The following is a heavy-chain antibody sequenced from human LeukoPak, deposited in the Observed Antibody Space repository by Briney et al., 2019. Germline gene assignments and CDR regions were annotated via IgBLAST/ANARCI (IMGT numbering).Heavy chain of an antibody. CDR1: GFTFSSYS. V-gene: IGHV3-21*01. CDR3: ARDRTYYYDSSGPYYYYGMDV. J-gene: IGHJ6*02. D-gene: IGHD3-22*01. Sequence: GGSLRLSCAASGFTFSSYSMNWVRQAPGKGLEWVSSISSSSSYIYYADSVKGRFTISRDNAKNSLYLQMNSLRAEDTAVYYCARDRTYYYDSSGPYYYYGMDVWGQGTTVTVSS. CDR2: ISSSSSYI.